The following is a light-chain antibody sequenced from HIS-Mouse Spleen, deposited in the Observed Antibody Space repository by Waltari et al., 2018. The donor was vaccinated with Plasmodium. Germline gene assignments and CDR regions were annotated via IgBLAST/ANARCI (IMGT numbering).Light chain of an antibody. V-gene: IGLV3-1*01. J-gene: IGLJ2*01. CDR2: QDS. Sequence: SYELTQPPSVSESPGQTASITCSGDKLRATDTCWYQQKHGQSPVLVIYQDSKRPSGIPERFSGSNSGNTATLTISGTQAMDEADYYCQAWDSSTVVFGGGTKLTVL. CDR3: QAWDSSTVV. CDR1: KLRATD.